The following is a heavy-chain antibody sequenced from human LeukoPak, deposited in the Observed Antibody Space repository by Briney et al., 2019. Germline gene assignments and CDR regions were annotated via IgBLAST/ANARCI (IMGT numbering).Heavy chain of an antibody. D-gene: IGHD4-17*01. J-gene: IGHJ4*02. V-gene: IGHV4-30-4*01. CDR1: GGSIGSGDYY. Sequence: PSETLALTCTVSGGSIGSGDYYWSWIRQPPGTGLEWIGYMYYSGSTHYNPSLKSRVTISVDTSKNQFSLKLSSVTAADTAVYYCAMDDYGDYRWGQGTLVTVSS. CDR2: MYYSGST. CDR3: AMDDYGDYR.